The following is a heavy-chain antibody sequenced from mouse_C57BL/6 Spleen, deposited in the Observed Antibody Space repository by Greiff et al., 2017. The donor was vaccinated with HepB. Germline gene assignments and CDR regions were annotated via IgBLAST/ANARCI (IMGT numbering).Heavy chain of an antibody. V-gene: IGHV1-69*01. Sequence: QVQLKQPGAELVMPGASVKLSCKASGYTFTSYWMHWVKQRPGQGLEWIGEIDPSDSYTNYNQKFKGKSTLTVDKSSSTAYMQLSSLTSEDSAVYYCARSKSNPAWFAYWGQGTLVTVSA. CDR3: ARSKSNPAWFAY. CDR2: IDPSDSYT. CDR1: GYTFTSYW. D-gene: IGHD2-5*01. J-gene: IGHJ3*01.